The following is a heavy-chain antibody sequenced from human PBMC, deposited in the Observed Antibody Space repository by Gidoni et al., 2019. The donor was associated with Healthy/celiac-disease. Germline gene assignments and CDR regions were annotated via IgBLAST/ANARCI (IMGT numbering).Heavy chain of an antibody. CDR1: GFTFDAYA. V-gene: IGHV3-9*01. CDR3: AKDRGGYDFGYGMDV. CDR2: ISWNSGSI. D-gene: IGHD5-12*01. Sequence: EVQMLESGGGLVQPGRSLRLSCAASGFTFDAYAMHWCRQAPGKGLEWVSGISWNSGSIGYADSVKGRFTISRDNAKNSLYLQMNSLRAEDTALYYCAKDRGGYDFGYGMDVWGQGTTVTVSS. J-gene: IGHJ6*02.